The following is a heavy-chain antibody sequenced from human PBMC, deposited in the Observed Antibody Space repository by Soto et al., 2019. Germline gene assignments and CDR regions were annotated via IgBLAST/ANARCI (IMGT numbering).Heavy chain of an antibody. Sequence: EVQLVASGGGLVQPGGSLRLSCAASGFTVSDNYMSWVRQAPGKGLEWVSVIYSGGKTYYADSVKGRFTISKDNSKNTLYLQINSLRAEDTAVYFCARDKWFSRLNNWFDPWGQGTLVTVSS. CDR1: GFTVSDNY. J-gene: IGHJ5*02. CDR2: IYSGGKT. CDR3: ARDKWFSRLNNWFDP. V-gene: IGHV3-66*01. D-gene: IGHD3-22*01.